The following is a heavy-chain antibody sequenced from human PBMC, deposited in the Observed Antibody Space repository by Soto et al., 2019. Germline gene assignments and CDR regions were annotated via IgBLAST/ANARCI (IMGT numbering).Heavy chain of an antibody. J-gene: IGHJ5*02. D-gene: IGHD5-12*01. CDR3: ARESATSDAYNWFDP. V-gene: IGHV4-31*03. CDR2: IYYSGST. CDR1: GGSISSGGYY. Sequence: QVQLQESGPGLVKPSQTLSLTCTVSGGSISSGGYYWNWIRQHPGKGLEWFGYIYYSGSTYYNPSLKSRVTISVDTSKNQFSLKLSSVTAADTAVYYCARESATSDAYNWFDPWGQGTLVTVSS.